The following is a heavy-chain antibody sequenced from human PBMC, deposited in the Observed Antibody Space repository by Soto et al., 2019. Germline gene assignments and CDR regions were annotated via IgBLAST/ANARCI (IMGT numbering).Heavy chain of an antibody. Sequence: QVQLVQSGAEVKKPGASVKVSCKASGYTFTSYGVSWVRQAPGQGLEWMGWNSTYTGNTNYAQKFQGRVTMTPYTYPSLAYMELRSLKSDDTAVYYWARGPGVPGVRSDYWGQGTLVTVSS. D-gene: IGHD3-10*01. V-gene: IGHV1-18*01. J-gene: IGHJ4*02. CDR2: NSTYTGNT. CDR3: ARGPGVPGVRSDY. CDR1: GYTFTSYG.